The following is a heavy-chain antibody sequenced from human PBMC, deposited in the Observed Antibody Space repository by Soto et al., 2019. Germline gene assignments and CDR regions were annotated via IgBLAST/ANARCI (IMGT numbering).Heavy chain of an antibody. J-gene: IGHJ3*02. Sequence: GASVKVSFNASGYTSTSYFIHCVRQAPGQGLELMGVFDPSGGATNSAQKFQGRLTMTRDTSTSTVYMDLTSLGSDDTALYYCARVSRGAFDIWGEGTIVTVSS. CDR2: FDPSGGAT. V-gene: IGHV1-46*01. CDR1: GYTSTSYF. CDR3: ARVSRGAFDI.